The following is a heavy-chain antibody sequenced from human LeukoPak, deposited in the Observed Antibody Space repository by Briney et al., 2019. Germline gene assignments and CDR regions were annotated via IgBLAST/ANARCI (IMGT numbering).Heavy chain of an antibody. D-gene: IGHD3-3*01. CDR1: GYTFTSYY. CDR3: ASRARLRSLEWYAFDI. J-gene: IGHJ3*02. Sequence: ASVKVSCKASGYTFTSYYMHWVRQAPGQGLEWMGIINPSGGSTSYAQKFQGRVTMTRDMSTSTVYMELSSLRSEDTAVYYCASRARLRSLEWYAFDIWGQGTMVTVSS. V-gene: IGHV1-46*01. CDR2: INPSGGST.